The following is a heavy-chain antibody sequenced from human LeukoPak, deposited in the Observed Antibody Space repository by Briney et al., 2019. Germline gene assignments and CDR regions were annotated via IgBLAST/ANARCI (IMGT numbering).Heavy chain of an antibody. CDR3: ARGGRYFVN. Sequence: GGSLRLSCAASGFTFSNYWMTWIRQVPGKGLEWVANIKEDGSIQYYVDSLKGRVTISRDNAKNSLYLQMTSLRLEDTAIYYCARGGRYFVNWGQGTLVTVSS. J-gene: IGHJ4*02. CDR2: IKEDGSIQ. CDR1: GFTFSNYW. V-gene: IGHV3-7*01. D-gene: IGHD1-26*01.